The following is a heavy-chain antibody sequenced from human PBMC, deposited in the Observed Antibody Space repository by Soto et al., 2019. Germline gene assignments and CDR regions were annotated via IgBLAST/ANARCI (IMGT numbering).Heavy chain of an antibody. Sequence: HITLKESGPTLVKPTQTLTLTCTFSGFSLSTSGVGVAWIRQPPGKALEWLALIYWDDDKRYSPSLKSRLTITMDTSKNQVVLTMTKMDPVDTATYYCAHGTEKFDPWGQGTLVTVSS. CDR2: IYWDDDK. CDR3: AHGTEKFDP. CDR1: GFSLSTSGVG. V-gene: IGHV2-5*02. J-gene: IGHJ5*02.